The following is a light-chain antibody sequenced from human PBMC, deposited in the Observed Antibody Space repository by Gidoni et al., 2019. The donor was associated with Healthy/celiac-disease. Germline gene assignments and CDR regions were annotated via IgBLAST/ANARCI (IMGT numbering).Light chain of an antibody. J-gene: IGKJ5*01. CDR2: DAS. V-gene: IGKV3-11*01. Sequence: EIVLTQSPATLSLSPGERATLSCRASQIVSSYLAWYQQKPGQAPRFLIYDASNRATGIPARFSGSGSGTDFTLTISSLEPEDFAVYYCQQRSNWPSITFGQGTRLEIK. CDR3: QQRSNWPSIT. CDR1: QIVSSY.